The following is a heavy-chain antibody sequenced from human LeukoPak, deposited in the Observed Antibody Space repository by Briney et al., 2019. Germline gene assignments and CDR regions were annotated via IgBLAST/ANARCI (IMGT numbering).Heavy chain of an antibody. CDR1: RFTFSSYA. V-gene: IGHV3-23*01. J-gene: IGHJ4*02. D-gene: IGHD3-22*01. CDR2: VSGSGGST. CDR3: ATTRYYYDSSGYSNFDY. Sequence: GGSLRLSCAASRFTFSSYAMNWVRQAPGKGLEWVSAVSGSGGSTYYADSVKGRFTISRDNSKNTLYLQMNSLRAEDTAVYYCATTRYYYDSSGYSNFDYWGQGTLVTVSS.